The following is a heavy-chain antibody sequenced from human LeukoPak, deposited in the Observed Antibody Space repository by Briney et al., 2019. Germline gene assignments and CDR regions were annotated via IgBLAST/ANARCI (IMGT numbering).Heavy chain of an antibody. CDR1: GYIFTGYF. D-gene: IGHD5-18*01. CDR2: INPSSGDT. Sequence: ASVKVSCKTSGYIFTGYFIHWVRQAPGQGLEWMGWINPSSGDTTYAQKFQGRVTMTRDTSISTAYMILSSLTSDDTAVFYCARGTGEGYSYGRYFFDYWGQGTLVTVSS. V-gene: IGHV1-2*02. J-gene: IGHJ4*02. CDR3: ARGTGEGYSYGRYFFDY.